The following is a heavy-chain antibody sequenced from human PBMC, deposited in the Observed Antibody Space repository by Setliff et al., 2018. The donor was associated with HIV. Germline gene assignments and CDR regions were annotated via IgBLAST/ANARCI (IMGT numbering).Heavy chain of an antibody. V-gene: IGHV4-38-2*01. CDR3: ARQWRDQYNSGVSTEYFQH. J-gene: IGHJ1*01. CDR2: IYHSGST. CDR1: AYSISSGYH. Sequence: PSETLSLTCAVSAYSISSGYHWGWIRQPPGKGLEWIGSIYHSGSTYYNPSLMSRVTISVDTSKNQFSLKLRSVTAADTAVYYCARQWRDQYNSGVSTEYFQHGGLGTRVTVSS. D-gene: IGHD3-22*01.